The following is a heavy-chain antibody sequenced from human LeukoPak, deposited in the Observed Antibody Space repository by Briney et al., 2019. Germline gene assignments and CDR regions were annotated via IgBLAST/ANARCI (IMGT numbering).Heavy chain of an antibody. CDR3: ATRVGATDYFDY. V-gene: IGHV1-24*01. D-gene: IGHD1-26*01. CDR1: VYTLTELS. J-gene: IGHJ4*02. Sequence: ASVKVSCKVSVYTLTELSMHWVRQAPGKGLGWMGGSDPEDGETIYAQKFQGRVTMTEDTSTDTAYMELSSLRSEDTAVYYCATRVGATDYFDYWGQGTLVTVSS. CDR2: SDPEDGET.